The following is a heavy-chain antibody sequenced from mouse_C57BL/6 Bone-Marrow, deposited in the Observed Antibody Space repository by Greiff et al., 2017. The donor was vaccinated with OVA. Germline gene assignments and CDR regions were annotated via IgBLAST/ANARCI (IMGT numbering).Heavy chain of an antibody. J-gene: IGHJ2*01. D-gene: IGHD1-1*01. Sequence: VQLVESGAELVKPGASVKISCKASGYAFSSYWMNWVKQRPGKGLEWIGQIYPGDGDTNYNGKFKGKATLTADKSSSTAYMQLSSLTSEDSAVYFCAPLYYGSSFYYFDYWGQGTTLTVSS. V-gene: IGHV1-80*01. CDR3: APLYYGSSFYYFDY. CDR1: GYAFSSYW. CDR2: IYPGDGDT.